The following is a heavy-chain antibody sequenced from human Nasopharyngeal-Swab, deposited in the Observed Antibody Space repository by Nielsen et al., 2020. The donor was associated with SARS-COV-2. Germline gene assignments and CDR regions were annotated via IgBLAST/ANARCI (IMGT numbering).Heavy chain of an antibody. J-gene: IGHJ1*01. V-gene: IGHV3-7*01. CDR2: INHDGSQK. D-gene: IGHD6-13*01. Sequence: GALKISCGASDFTFSHYWMSWVRQAPGKGLEWVANINHDGSQKYYVDSVKGRFTISRDNSKNSIYLQMDRLRVEDTAVYYCARESSAADYWGQGTLVTVSS. CDR3: ARESSAADY. CDR1: DFTFSHYW.